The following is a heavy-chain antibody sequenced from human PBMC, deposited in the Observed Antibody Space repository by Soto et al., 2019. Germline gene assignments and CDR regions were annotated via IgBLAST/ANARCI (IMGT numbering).Heavy chain of an antibody. D-gene: IGHD5-12*01. CDR1: DASRFSYY. Sequence: SQTRSVSDASRFSYYWIQNRKSPGKGLEFLGYMFHSGANNYHPSVRSRLTIAVDTSKNEFSMKLKSVTADDTAVYYCARVLSVAVDDLERVSWFDPWGQGTRVTRSS. CDR3: ARVLSVAVDDLERVSWFDP. CDR2: MFHSGAN. J-gene: IGHJ5*02. V-gene: IGHV4-59*01.